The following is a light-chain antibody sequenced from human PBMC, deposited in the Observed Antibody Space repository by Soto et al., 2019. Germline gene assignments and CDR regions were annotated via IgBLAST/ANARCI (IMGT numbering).Light chain of an antibody. CDR2: GAS. CDR3: QQYESSPRT. J-gene: IGKJ1*01. CDR1: QSVSRRF. Sequence: VLTQSPGTLSLSPGERATLSCRASQSVSRRFLAWSQQKPGQAPRLLIYGASGRATGIPDRFSGSGSGTDFTLTISRLEPEDFAIYYCQQYESSPRTFGQGTKVDIK. V-gene: IGKV3-20*01.